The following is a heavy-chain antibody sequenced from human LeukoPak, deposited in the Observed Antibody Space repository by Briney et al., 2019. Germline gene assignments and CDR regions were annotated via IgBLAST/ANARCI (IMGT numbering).Heavy chain of an antibody. J-gene: IGHJ6*02. Sequence: ASVKVSCKASGYTFTSYGISWVRQAPGQGLEWMGWISAYNGNTNYAQKLQGRVTMTTDTSTSTAYMELRSLRSDDTAVYYCASSYCSGGSCSRSYYYGMDVWGQGTTVTVSS. CDR2: ISAYNGNT. CDR3: ASSYCSGGSCSRSYYYGMDV. D-gene: IGHD2-15*01. CDR1: GYTFTSYG. V-gene: IGHV1-18*01.